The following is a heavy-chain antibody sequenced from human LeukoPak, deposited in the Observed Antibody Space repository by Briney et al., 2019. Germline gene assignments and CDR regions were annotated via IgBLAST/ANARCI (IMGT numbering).Heavy chain of an antibody. CDR3: AKEIRPNDY. CDR2: IDISGSNT. D-gene: IGHD4-17*01. J-gene: IGHJ4*02. Sequence: PGGSLRLSCAASGFTFSSYAMHWVRQAPGKGLEWVSSIDISGSNTYYADSVKGRFTISRDNSKNTVYLHMNSLRPDDTAVYYCAKEIRPNDYWGQGTLVTVSS. CDR1: GFTFSSYA. V-gene: IGHV3-23*05.